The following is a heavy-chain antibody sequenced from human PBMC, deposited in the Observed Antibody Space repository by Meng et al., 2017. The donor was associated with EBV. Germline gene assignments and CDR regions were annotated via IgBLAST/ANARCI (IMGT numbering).Heavy chain of an antibody. Sequence: QITLKESGPTLVKPTQTLTLTCTFSGFSLSTSGVGVGWIRQPPGKALEWLALIYWDDDKRYSPSLKNRLTITKDTSKNQVVLTMTNMDPVDTATYYCAHRRDEYSSSWYGWFDPRGQGTLVTVSS. V-gene: IGHV2-5*02. J-gene: IGHJ5*02. D-gene: IGHD6-13*01. CDR1: GFSLSTSGVG. CDR2: IYWDDDK. CDR3: AHRRDEYSSSWYGWFDP.